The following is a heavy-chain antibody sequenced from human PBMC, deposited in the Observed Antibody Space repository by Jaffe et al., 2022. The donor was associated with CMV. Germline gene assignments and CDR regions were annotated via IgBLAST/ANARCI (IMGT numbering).Heavy chain of an antibody. V-gene: IGHV1-69*01. D-gene: IGHD2-15*01. CDR3: ARPHHCSGGSCYSAAGLDY. CDR1: GGTFSSYA. Sequence: QVQLVQSGAEVKKPGSSVKVSCKASGGTFSSYAISWVRQAPGQGLEWMGGIIPIFGTANYAQKFQGRVTITADESTSTAYMELSSLRSEDTAVYYCARPHHCSGGSCYSAAGLDYWGQGTLVTVSS. CDR2: IIPIFGTA. J-gene: IGHJ4*02.